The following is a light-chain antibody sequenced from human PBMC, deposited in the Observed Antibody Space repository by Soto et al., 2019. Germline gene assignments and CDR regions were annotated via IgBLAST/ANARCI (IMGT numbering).Light chain of an antibody. CDR3: CSYAGSSTFPYV. V-gene: IGLV2-23*02. CDR1: SSGVGSYNL. J-gene: IGLJ1*01. Sequence: QSALTQPASVSGSPGQSITISRTGTSSGVGSYNLVSWYQQHPGKAPKLMIYEVSKRPSGVSNRFSGSKSGNTASLTISGLQAEDEADYYCCSYAGSSTFPYVFGTGTKVTVL. CDR2: EVS.